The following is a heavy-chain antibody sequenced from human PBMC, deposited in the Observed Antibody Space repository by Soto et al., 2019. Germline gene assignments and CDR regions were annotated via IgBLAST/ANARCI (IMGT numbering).Heavy chain of an antibody. V-gene: IGHV3-66*01. Sequence: GGSLRLSCAASGFTVSSNYMSWVRQAPGKGLEWVSVIYSGGSTYYADSVKGRSTISRDNSKNTLYLQMNSLRAEDTAVYYCARDRLSTLDYWGQGTLVTVSS. J-gene: IGHJ4*02. D-gene: IGHD3-10*01. CDR1: GFTVSSNY. CDR3: ARDRLSTLDY. CDR2: IYSGGST.